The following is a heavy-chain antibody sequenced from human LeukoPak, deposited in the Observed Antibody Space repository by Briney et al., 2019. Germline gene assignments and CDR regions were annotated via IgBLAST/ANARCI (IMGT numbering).Heavy chain of an antibody. J-gene: IGHJ2*01. CDR2: ISWNSGSI. CDR3: AKDPTSGWYFGYFDL. D-gene: IGHD6-19*01. V-gene: IGHV3-9*01. Sequence: PGGSLRLSCAASGFTFDDYAMHWVRQAPGKGLEWVSGISWNSGSIGYADSVKGRFTISRDNAKNSLYLQMNSLRAEDTALYYCAKDPTSGWYFGYFDLWGRGTLVTVSS. CDR1: GFTFDDYA.